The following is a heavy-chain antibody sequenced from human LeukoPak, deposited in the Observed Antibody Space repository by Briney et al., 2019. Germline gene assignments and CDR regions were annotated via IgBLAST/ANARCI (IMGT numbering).Heavy chain of an antibody. CDR3: ARARVGASPFDY. Sequence: ASVKVSCKASGYTFTSYDINWVRQATGQGLEWMGWMNPNSGNTGYAQKFQGRVTMTRNTSISTAYMELSSLRSEDTAVYYCARARVGASPFDYWGQGTLVTVSS. CDR1: GYTFTSYD. D-gene: IGHD1-26*01. V-gene: IGHV1-8*01. CDR2: MNPNSGNT. J-gene: IGHJ4*02.